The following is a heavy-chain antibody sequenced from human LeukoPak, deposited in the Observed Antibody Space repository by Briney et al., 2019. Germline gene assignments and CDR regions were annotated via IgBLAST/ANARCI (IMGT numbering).Heavy chain of an antibody. D-gene: IGHD1-26*01. Sequence: PSETLSLTCTVSGGSMSSYYWSWIRQPPGKGLEWIGYIYYSGSTYYNPSLKSRVTMSVDTSKNQFSLKLSSVTAADTAVYYCARELTYADYWGQGTLVTVSS. CDR2: IYYSGST. CDR3: ARELTYADY. V-gene: IGHV4-59*04. CDR1: GGSMSSYY. J-gene: IGHJ4*02.